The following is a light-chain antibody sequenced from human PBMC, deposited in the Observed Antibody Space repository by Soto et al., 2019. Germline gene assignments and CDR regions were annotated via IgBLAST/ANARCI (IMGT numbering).Light chain of an antibody. CDR1: QSISSY. J-gene: IGKJ1*01. V-gene: IGKV1-39*01. Sequence: DLQMTQSPSSLSASVGDRVTITCRASQSISSYLNWYQQKPGKAPKLLIYAASSLQSGVPSRFSGSGSGTDFPLTISSLQPEDFATYYCQQSYSSPQTFGQGTKVEMK. CDR2: AAS. CDR3: QQSYSSPQT.